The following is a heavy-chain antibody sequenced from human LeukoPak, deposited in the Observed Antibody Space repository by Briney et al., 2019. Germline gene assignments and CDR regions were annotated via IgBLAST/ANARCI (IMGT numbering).Heavy chain of an antibody. CDR3: ARDGGSSGWSPVGDY. CDR2: INQDGSEK. Sequence: QPGGSLRLSCAASGFTFSSHWMSWVRQAPGKGLEWVANINQDGSEKYYVDSVRGRFTISRDNAKNSLYLQMNSLRVEDTAVYYCARDGGSSGWSPVGDYWGQGTLVTVSS. CDR1: GFTFSSHW. V-gene: IGHV3-7*01. J-gene: IGHJ4*02. D-gene: IGHD6-19*01.